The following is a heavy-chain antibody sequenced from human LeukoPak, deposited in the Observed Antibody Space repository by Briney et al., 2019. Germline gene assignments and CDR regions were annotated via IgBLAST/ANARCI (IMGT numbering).Heavy chain of an antibody. CDR2: ISGSGART. CDR1: GFTFSSYE. Sequence: LSGGSLRLSCAASGFTFSSYEMNWVRQAPGKGLEWVSAISGSGARTYYADSVKGRLTVSRDNSKNTLYLQMNSLRAEDRAVYYCAKEQTSSGFFDYWGQGTLVTVSS. J-gene: IGHJ4*02. V-gene: IGHV3-23*01. CDR3: AKEQTSSGFFDY. D-gene: IGHD3-10*01.